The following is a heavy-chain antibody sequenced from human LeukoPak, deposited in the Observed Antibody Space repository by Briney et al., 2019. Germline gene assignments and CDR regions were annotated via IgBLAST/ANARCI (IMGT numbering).Heavy chain of an antibody. J-gene: IGHJ4*02. CDR3: AKWFGESYLGY. Sequence: PGGSLRLSCAASGFTFSSFGMHWVRQAPGKGLEWVAVISHDGSNKFYADSVKGRFTISRDSSNNALYLQMNSLRAEDTAVYYCAKWFGESYLGYWGQGTLVTVSS. CDR2: ISHDGSNK. D-gene: IGHD3-10*01. V-gene: IGHV3-30*18. CDR1: GFTFSSFG.